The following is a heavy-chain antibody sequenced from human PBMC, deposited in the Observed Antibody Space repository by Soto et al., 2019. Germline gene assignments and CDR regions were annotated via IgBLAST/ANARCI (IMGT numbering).Heavy chain of an antibody. CDR2: IGPESGAT. Sequence: ASVKVSCKASGYTFTGHYIHWVRQAPEQGPEWMGEIGPESGATRYAQKFQGRVTMTGDMSITTVYMELNNLSPDDTAVYYCGRGRSGQIVVFYWGQGTPVTVSS. CDR1: GYTFTGHY. J-gene: IGHJ4*02. D-gene: IGHD1-26*01. V-gene: IGHV1-2*02. CDR3: GRGRSGQIVVFY.